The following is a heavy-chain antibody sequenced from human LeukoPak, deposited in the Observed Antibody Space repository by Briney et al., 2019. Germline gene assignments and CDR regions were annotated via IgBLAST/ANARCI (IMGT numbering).Heavy chain of an antibody. CDR1: GDSISSGGYY. V-gene: IGHV4-31*03. D-gene: IGHD3-22*01. J-gene: IGHJ4*02. CDR3: ARGSDSGGYYRWALDY. Sequence: PSETLSLTCTVSGDSISSGGYYWNWIRQRPGRGLEWIGYIYYSGTTYYNPSLKSRVIISVDTSMNQFSLKLSSVSAADTAVYYCARGSDSGGYYRWALDYWGQGTLVTVSS. CDR2: IYYSGTT.